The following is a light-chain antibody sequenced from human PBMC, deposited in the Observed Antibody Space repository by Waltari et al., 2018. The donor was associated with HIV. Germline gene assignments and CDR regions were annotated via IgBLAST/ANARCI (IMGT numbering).Light chain of an antibody. J-gene: IGLJ1*01. Sequence: QSALSQPASVSASPGQSVAISRSGSASDFGRSHYFSWYQQHPDRAPTLILFDVNNRPSGISDRFSGSKSGTTASLTISTVRTDDEADYYCASYTVNSTGVFGTGTKLSVL. CDR1: ASDFGRSHY. V-gene: IGLV2-14*03. CDR2: DVN. CDR3: ASYTVNSTGV.